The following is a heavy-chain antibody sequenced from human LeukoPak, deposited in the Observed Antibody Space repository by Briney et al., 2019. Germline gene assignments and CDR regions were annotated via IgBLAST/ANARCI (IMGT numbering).Heavy chain of an antibody. CDR2: INSDGSST. J-gene: IGHJ3*02. V-gene: IGHV3-74*01. CDR1: GFTFSSYW. D-gene: IGHD3-22*01. Sequence: PGGSLRLSCAASGFTFSSYWMHWVRQAPGKGLVWVSRINSDGSSTSYADSVKGRFTISRDNAKNTLYLQMNSLRAEDTAVYYCAREHAYYDSSGYYYDAFGIWGQGTMVTVSS. CDR3: AREHAYYDSSGYYYDAFGI.